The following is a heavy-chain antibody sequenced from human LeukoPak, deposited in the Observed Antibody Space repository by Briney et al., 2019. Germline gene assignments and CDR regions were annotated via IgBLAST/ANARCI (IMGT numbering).Heavy chain of an antibody. CDR3: ARGGSSWYYFDY. V-gene: IGHV3-21*01. CDR2: ISTSSSYI. Sequence: GGSLRLSCVATGFTFNSYPMNWVRQAPGRGLEWVSFISTSSSYIYYADSVKGRFTVSRDNAKNSLYLQMNSLSPEDTAVYYCARGGSSWYYFDYWGQGTLVTVSS. CDR1: GFTFNSYP. D-gene: IGHD6-13*01. J-gene: IGHJ4*02.